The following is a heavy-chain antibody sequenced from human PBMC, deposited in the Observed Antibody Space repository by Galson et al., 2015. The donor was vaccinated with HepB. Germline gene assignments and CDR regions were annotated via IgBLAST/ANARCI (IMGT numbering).Heavy chain of an antibody. V-gene: IGHV3-11*06. CDR1: GFDFNDYF. Sequence: LRLSCAASGFDFNDYFLNWIRQAPGKGLEWVSSISATGSYKYYADSVKGRFTISRDNAKNSLYLHMDSLRVEDTAIYYCARDGDENSFDNWGQGTLVTVSS. D-gene: IGHD4-17*01. J-gene: IGHJ3*02. CDR2: ISATGSYK. CDR3: ARDGDENSFDN.